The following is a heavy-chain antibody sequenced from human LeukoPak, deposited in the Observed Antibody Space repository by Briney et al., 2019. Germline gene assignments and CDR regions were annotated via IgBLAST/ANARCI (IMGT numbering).Heavy chain of an antibody. V-gene: IGHV4-4*02. CDR3: AREGGPYRPLDY. CDR2: VNLQGST. CDR1: GGSITNTNY. J-gene: IGHJ4*02. Sequence: SGTLSLTCGVSGGSITNTNYWAWVRQPPGKGLEWMGEVNLQGSTNYNPSLMGRVAISEATSENHIPLQLPSVTDADTAVYYCAREGGPYRPLDYSGQGTLVTVSS.